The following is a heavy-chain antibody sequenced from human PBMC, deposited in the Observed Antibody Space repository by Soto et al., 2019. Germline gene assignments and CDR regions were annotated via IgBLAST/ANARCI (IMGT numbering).Heavy chain of an antibody. Sequence: SETLSLTCAVSGGSISSGGYSWSWIRQPPGKGLEWIGYIYYSGSTNYNPSLKSRVTISVDTSKNQFSLKLSSVTAADTAVYYCARVVDDYVWGSYRWSYGMDVWGQGTTVTVSS. D-gene: IGHD3-16*02. V-gene: IGHV4-61*08. CDR1: GGSISSGGYS. J-gene: IGHJ6*02. CDR3: ARVVDDYVWGSYRWSYGMDV. CDR2: IYYSGST.